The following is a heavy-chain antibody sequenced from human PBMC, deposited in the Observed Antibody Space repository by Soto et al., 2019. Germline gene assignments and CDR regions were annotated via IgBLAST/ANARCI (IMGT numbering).Heavy chain of an antibody. J-gene: IGHJ4*02. CDR3: ARDEGYYFDY. CDR2: IWYDGSNK. V-gene: IGHV3-33*01. CDR1: GFTFSSYG. Sequence: QVQLVESGGGVVQPGRSLRLSCAASGFTFSSYGMHWVRQAPGKGLELVAVIWYDGSNKYYADSVKGRFTISRDNSKNTLYLQMNSLRAEDTAVYYCARDEGYYFDYWGQGTLVTVSS.